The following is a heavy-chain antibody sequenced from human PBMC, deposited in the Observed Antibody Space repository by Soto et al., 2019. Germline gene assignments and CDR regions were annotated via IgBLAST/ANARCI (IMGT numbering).Heavy chain of an antibody. CDR2: IIPILDVA. Sequence: QVQLVQSGAEVKRPGSSVKVSCQTSGGTFRTYTINWVRQAPGQGLEWMGRIIPILDVANYAQKFQGRVTINADNSTSTAHMELRSLRSEDTAVYYCARSIQEVIGVAGPKAIWFDPWGQGTLVTVSS. CDR3: ARSIQEVIGVAGPKAIWFDP. D-gene: IGHD6-19*01. V-gene: IGHV1-69*02. J-gene: IGHJ5*02. CDR1: GGTFRTYT.